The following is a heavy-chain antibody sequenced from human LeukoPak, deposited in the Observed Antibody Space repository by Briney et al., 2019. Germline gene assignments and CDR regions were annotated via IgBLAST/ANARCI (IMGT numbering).Heavy chain of an antibody. CDR1: SGSINSYY. Sequence: SETLSLTCTVSSGSINSYYWSWIRQPAGKGLEWIGRISGSGTITYNPALQSRLSISIDTSKNQFSLKLMSVTAADTAVYYCARDSGTTGEVKFDPWGQGTLVTVSS. CDR3: ARDSGTTGEVKFDP. CDR2: ISGSGTI. V-gene: IGHV4-4*07. D-gene: IGHD3-10*01. J-gene: IGHJ5*02.